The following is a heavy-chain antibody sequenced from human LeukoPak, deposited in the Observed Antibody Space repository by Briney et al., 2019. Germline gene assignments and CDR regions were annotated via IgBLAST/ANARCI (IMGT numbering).Heavy chain of an antibody. Sequence: ASVKVSCKASGGTFSSYAISWVRQAPGQGLEWMGRIIPILGIANYAQKFQGRVTITADKSTSTAYMELSSLRSEDTAVYYCARAAPLRWFDPWGQGTLVTVSS. D-gene: IGHD6-6*01. CDR2: IIPILGIA. V-gene: IGHV1-69*04. J-gene: IGHJ5*02. CDR1: GGTFSSYA. CDR3: ARAAPLRWFDP.